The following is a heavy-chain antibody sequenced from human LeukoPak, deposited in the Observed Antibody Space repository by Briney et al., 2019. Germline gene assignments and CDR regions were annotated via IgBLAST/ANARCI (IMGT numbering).Heavy chain of an antibody. CDR3: ARRDYYDSSGYRLDY. CDR2: ISGSGDST. J-gene: IGHJ4*02. Sequence: PGGSLRLSCAASGFTFSSYAMHWVRQAPGKGLEWVSVISGSGDSTYYADSVKGRFTISRDNSKNTLYLQMNSLRAEDTAVYYCARRDYYDSSGYRLDYWGQGTLVTVSS. CDR1: GFTFSSYA. D-gene: IGHD3-22*01. V-gene: IGHV3-23*01.